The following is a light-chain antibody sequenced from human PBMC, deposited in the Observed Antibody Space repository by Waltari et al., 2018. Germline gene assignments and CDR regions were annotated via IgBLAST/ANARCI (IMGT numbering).Light chain of an antibody. CDR3: QQYHNWPPRT. CDR1: QSITSN. V-gene: IGKV3D-15*01. Sequence: EIVMTQSPATLSVSPGERAILSCRASQSITSNLAWYQQKPGQAPSLPIYGASTRATDIPGRFSGSGSGTEFNLTISSLQSEDFAVYYGQQYHNWPPRTFGGGTKVEIK. CDR2: GAS. J-gene: IGKJ4*01.